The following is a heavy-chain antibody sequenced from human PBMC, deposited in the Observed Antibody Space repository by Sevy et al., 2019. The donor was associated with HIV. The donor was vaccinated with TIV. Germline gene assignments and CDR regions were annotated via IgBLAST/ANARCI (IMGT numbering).Heavy chain of an antibody. CDR1: GYSFTSYG. CDR2: ISAYNGNT. D-gene: IGHD2-2*01. CDR3: AREGHRSRYQLLVYYGMDV. Sequence: ASVKVSCKASGYSFTSYGISWVRQAAGQGLEWMGWISAYNGNTNYAQKLQGRVTMTTDTSTSTAYMELRSLRSDDTAVYYCAREGHRSRYQLLVYYGMDVWGQGTTVTVSS. J-gene: IGHJ6*02. V-gene: IGHV1-18*01.